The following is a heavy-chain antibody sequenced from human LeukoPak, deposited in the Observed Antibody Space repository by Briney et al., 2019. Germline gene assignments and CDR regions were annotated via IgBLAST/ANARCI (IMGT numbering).Heavy chain of an antibody. CDR2: INHSGST. V-gene: IGHV4-34*01. CDR3: ARRYNWNYVSWFDP. Sequence: PGGSLRLSCSVSGFIFRDFSMSWVRQPPGKGLEWIGEINHSGSTNYNPSLKSRVTISVDTSKNQFSLKLSSVTAADTAVYYCARRYNWNYVSWFDPWGQGTLVTVSS. J-gene: IGHJ5*02. D-gene: IGHD1-7*01. CDR1: GFIFRDFS.